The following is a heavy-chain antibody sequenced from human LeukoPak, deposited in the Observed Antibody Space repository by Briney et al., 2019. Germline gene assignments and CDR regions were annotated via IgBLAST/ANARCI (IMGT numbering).Heavy chain of an antibody. CDR2: IKSKTDGGTT. Sequence: PGGSLRLSCAASGFTFSNAWMSWVRQAPGKGLEWVGRIKSKTDGGTTDYAAPVKGRFTISRDDSKNTLYLQMNSLKTEDTAVYYCITESRSHSGSYFYWGQGTLVTVSS. D-gene: IGHD1-26*01. V-gene: IGHV3-15*01. J-gene: IGHJ4*02. CDR3: ITESRSHSGSYFY. CDR1: GFTFSNAW.